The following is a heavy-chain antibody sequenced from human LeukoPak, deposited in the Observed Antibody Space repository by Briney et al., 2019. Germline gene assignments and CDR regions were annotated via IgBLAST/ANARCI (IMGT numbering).Heavy chain of an antibody. V-gene: IGHV4-61*08. CDR2: IYYSGST. D-gene: IGHD2-15*01. Sequence: SETLSLTCAVSGGSISSGGYSWSWIRQPPGKGLEWIGYIYYSGSTNYNPSLKSRVTISVDTSKNQFSLKLSSVTAADTAVYYCATQYCSGGSCYFDYWGQGTLVTVSS. CDR1: GGSISSGGYS. CDR3: ATQYCSGGSCYFDY. J-gene: IGHJ4*02.